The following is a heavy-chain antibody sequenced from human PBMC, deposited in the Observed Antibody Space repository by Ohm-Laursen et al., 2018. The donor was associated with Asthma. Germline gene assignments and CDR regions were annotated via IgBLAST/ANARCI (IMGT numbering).Heavy chain of an antibody. Sequence: GASVKVSCKASGYTFTGYYMHWVRQAPGQGLEWMGRINPNSGGTNYAQKFQGRVTMTRDTSISTAYMELSRLRSDDTAVYYCARGYLNYYGSGSYDWFDPWGQGTLVTVSS. D-gene: IGHD3-10*01. V-gene: IGHV1-2*06. J-gene: IGHJ5*02. CDR1: GYTFTGYY. CDR3: ARGYLNYYGSGSYDWFDP. CDR2: INPNSGGT.